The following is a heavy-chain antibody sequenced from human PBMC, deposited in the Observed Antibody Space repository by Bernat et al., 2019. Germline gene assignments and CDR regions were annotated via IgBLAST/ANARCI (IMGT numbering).Heavy chain of an antibody. D-gene: IGHD6-19*01. CDR3: ARDGGWYPATPQFDY. Sequence: EVQLVESGGGLVKPGGSLRLSCAASGFTFSSYSMNWVRQAPGKGLEWVSSISSSSSYIYYADSVKGRFTISRDNAKNSLYLQMSSLRAEDTAVYYCARDGGWYPATPQFDYWGQGTLVTVSS. CDR2: ISSSSSYI. CDR1: GFTFSSYS. J-gene: IGHJ4*02. V-gene: IGHV3-21*01.